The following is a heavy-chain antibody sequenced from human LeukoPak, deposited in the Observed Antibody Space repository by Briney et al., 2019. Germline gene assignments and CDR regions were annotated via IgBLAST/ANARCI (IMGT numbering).Heavy chain of an antibody. CDR1: GGSISSGGYY. J-gene: IGHJ4*02. D-gene: IGHD2-2*01. CDR3: ARASPIVVVPAAITPGHLDY. Sequence: SETLSLTCTVSGGSISSGGYYWSWIRQPPGKGLEWIGYIYHSGSTYYNPSLKSRVTISVDRSKNQFSLKLSSVTAADTAVYYCARASPIVVVPAAITPGHLDYWGQGTLVTVSS. CDR2: IYHSGST. V-gene: IGHV4-30-2*01.